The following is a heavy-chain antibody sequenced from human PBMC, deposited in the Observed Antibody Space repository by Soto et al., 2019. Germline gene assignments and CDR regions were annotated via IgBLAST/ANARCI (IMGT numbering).Heavy chain of an antibody. Sequence: QVQLQQWGAGLLKPSETLSLTCAVYGGSFSGYYWSWIRQPPGKGLEWIGEINHSGSTNYNPSLKSRGTISVDTSKNQFSLKLSSVTAADTAVYYCARAGWYYYYGMDVWGQGTTVTVSS. CDR1: GGSFSGYY. J-gene: IGHJ6*02. V-gene: IGHV4-34*01. CDR2: INHSGST. D-gene: IGHD6-19*01. CDR3: ARAGWYYYYGMDV.